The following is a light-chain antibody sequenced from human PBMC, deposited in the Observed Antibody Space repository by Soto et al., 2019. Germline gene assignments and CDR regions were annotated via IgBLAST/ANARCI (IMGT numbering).Light chain of an antibody. Sequence: SPATLSLSPGERATLSCRASQSFSSPYLSWYQQKPGQAPRPLIYGASTRATDIPARFSGSGSGTDFTLTISSLQPEDFAIYYCQQDYNLPITFGQGTRLEIK. J-gene: IGKJ5*01. V-gene: IGKV3D-7*01. CDR2: GAS. CDR3: QQDYNLPIT. CDR1: QSFSSPY.